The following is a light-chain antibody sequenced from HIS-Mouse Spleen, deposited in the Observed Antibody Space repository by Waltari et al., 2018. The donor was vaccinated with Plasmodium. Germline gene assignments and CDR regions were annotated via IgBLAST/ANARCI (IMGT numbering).Light chain of an antibody. CDR3: CSYAGSYTYV. V-gene: IGLV2-11*01. Sequence: QSALTQPRSVSGSPGQSVTISCTGTSSDVGGYTYVSWYQQTPGKAPKLMIYDVSKRPSGVPDRFSGSKSGNTASLTISGLQAEDEADYYCCSYAGSYTYVFGTGTKVTVL. J-gene: IGLJ1*01. CDR1: SSDVGGYTY. CDR2: DVS.